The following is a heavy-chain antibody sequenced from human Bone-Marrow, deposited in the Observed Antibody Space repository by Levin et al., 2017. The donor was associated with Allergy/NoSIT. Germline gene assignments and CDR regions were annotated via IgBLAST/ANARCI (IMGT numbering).Heavy chain of an antibody. V-gene: IGHV3-53*01. CDR1: GFTVSGYY. D-gene: IGHD3-10*01. Sequence: LSLTCAASGFTVSGYYLSWVRQAPGKGLEWVSTIYDAGRTYNADSVKGRFTISRDNSKDTLYLQMNSLRADDTAVYYCARVRFPGYHGSGSYYNEYYFDSWGQGTLVTVSS. CDR2: IYDAGRT. J-gene: IGHJ4*02. CDR3: ARVRFPGYHGSGSYYNEYYFDS.